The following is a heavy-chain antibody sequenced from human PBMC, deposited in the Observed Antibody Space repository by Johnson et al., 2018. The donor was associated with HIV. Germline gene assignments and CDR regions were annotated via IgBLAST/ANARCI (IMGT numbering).Heavy chain of an antibody. V-gene: IGHV3-9*01. CDR3: ANEPSLSGSYRIPLFDI. J-gene: IGHJ3*02. CDR1: GFTFDDYA. Sequence: VQLVESGGGLVQPGRSLRLSCAASGFTFDDYAMHWVRQAPGKGLEWVSGISWNSGNIGYADSVKGRFTISSDNAKNSLYLQMNSLRAEDTALYYCANEPSLSGSYRIPLFDIWGQGTMVTVSS. CDR2: ISWNSGNI. D-gene: IGHD1-26*01.